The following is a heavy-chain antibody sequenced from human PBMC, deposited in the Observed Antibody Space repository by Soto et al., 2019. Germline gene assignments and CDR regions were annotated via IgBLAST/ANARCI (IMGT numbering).Heavy chain of an antibody. CDR3: ARDRYGLDV. CDR1: GDSISSYY. Sequence: SETLSLTCAVSGDSISSYYCIWIRQPPGKGLEWIGNLYYSGRAYYKPSLKSRVTISVDTSKNQFSLKLTSLTAADTAVYFCARDRYGLDVWGQGTTVTVSS. V-gene: IGHV4-59*12. J-gene: IGHJ6*02. CDR2: LYYSGRA.